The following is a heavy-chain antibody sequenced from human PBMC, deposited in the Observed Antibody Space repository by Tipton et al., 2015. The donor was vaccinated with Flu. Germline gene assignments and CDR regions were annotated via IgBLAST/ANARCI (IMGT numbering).Heavy chain of an antibody. J-gene: IGHJ4*02. CDR2: INHSGTA. Sequence: TLSLSCTVSGGSISSYYWSWIRQPPGKGLEWIGSINHSGTAYYNPSLKSRGTISVDTSKNQISLRLTSVTAADTAVYFCARDSAVFPGALHYWGLGKLVTVSS. D-gene: IGHD1-26*01. V-gene: IGHV4-59*01. CDR1: GGSISSYY. CDR3: ARDSAVFPGALHY.